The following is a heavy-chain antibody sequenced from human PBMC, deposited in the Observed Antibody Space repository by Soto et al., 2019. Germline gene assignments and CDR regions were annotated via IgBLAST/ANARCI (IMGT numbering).Heavy chain of an antibody. CDR2: ISYDGSNK. J-gene: IGHJ6*02. D-gene: IGHD6-19*01. CDR3: ARGGLAGLYYYYYGMHV. Sequence: QVQLVESGGGVVQPGRSLRLSCAASGFTFNNYAMHWVRQAPGKGLEWVAVISYDGSNKYYADSVKGRFTISRDNSKNALYLQMNRLSVDDSAVYYCARGGLAGLYYYYYGMHVGGQGTTVTVS. CDR1: GFTFNNYA. V-gene: IGHV3-30-3*01.